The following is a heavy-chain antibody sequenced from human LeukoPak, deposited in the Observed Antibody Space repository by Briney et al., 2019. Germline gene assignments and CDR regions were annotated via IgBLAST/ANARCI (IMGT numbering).Heavy chain of an antibody. Sequence: GGSLRLSCAAFGFTFSSYAMSWVRQAPGKGLEWVSAISGSGGSTYYADSVKGRFTISRDNSKNTLYLQMNSLRAEDTAVYYCAKDPVYSYGLMGFFAFDYWGQGTLVTVSS. CDR3: AKDPVYSYGLMGFFAFDY. J-gene: IGHJ4*02. D-gene: IGHD5-18*01. CDR1: GFTFSSYA. V-gene: IGHV3-23*01. CDR2: ISGSGGST.